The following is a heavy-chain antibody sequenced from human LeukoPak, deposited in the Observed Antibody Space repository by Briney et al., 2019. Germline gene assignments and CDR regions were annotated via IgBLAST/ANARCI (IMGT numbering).Heavy chain of an antibody. CDR1: GFTFSSYG. J-gene: IGHJ6*02. CDR2: ISYDGSNK. V-gene: IGHV3-30*18. CDR3: AKVFGRYFDSYGMDV. Sequence: PGGSLRLSCAASGFTFSSYGMHWVRQAPGKGLEWVAVISYDGSNKYYADSVKGRFTISRDNSKNTLYLQMNSLRAEDTAVYYCAKVFGRYFDSYGMDVWGQGTTVTVSS. D-gene: IGHD3-9*01.